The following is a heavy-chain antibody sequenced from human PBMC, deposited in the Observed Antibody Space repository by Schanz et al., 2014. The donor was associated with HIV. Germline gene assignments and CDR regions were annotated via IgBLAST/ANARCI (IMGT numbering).Heavy chain of an antibody. CDR2: ISSSSTTI. V-gene: IGHV3-48*02. CDR1: GFTFGSYG. CDR3: ATLQGSSGWYDKDYYGMDV. J-gene: IGHJ6*02. Sequence: EVQLVESGGGVVQPGRSLRLSCVASGFTFGSYGMHWARQTPDKGLEWVSYISSSSTTIYYADSVKGRFTISKDNAKTSLYLQMNSLRDEDTAVYYCATLQGSSGWYDKDYYGMDVWGQGTAVTVSS. D-gene: IGHD6-19*01.